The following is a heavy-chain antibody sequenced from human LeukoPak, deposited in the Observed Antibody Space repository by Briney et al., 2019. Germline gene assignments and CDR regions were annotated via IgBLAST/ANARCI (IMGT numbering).Heavy chain of an antibody. Sequence: ASVKVSCKASGYTFTSYYMHWVRQAPGQGLEWMGIINPSGGSTSYAQKFQGRVTMTEDTSTDTAYMELSSLRSEDTAVYYCATIRRTDILTGYRSDWFDPWGQGTLVTVSS. CDR2: INPSGGST. CDR3: ATIRRTDILTGYRSDWFDP. V-gene: IGHV1-46*01. CDR1: GYTFTSYY. J-gene: IGHJ5*02. D-gene: IGHD3-9*01.